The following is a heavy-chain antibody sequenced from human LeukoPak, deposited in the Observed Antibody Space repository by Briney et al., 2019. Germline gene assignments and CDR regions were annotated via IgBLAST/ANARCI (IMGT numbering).Heavy chain of an antibody. CDR2: ISSGSSAR. J-gene: IGHJ4*02. Sequence: QTGGSLRLSCAASGFTFSSHSMNWVRQTPGKGLEWVSYISSGSSARYYADSVKGRFTISRDAARNSLYLQMNSLRAEDTAVYYCARMSGSRLPGYWGQGTLVTVSS. CDR3: ARMSGSRLPGY. CDR1: GFTFSSHS. V-gene: IGHV3-48*01. D-gene: IGHD3-3*01.